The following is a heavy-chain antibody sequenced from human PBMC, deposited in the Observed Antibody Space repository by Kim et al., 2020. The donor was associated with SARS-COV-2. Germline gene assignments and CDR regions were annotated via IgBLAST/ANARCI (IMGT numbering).Heavy chain of an antibody. V-gene: IGHV3-33*06. J-gene: IGHJ4*02. CDR1: GFTFSSYG. D-gene: IGHD3-10*01. CDR2: IWYDGSNK. Sequence: GGSLRLSCAASGFTFSSYGMHWVRQAPGKGLEWVAVIWYDGSNKYYADSVKGRFTISRDNSKNTLYLQMNSLRAEDTAVYYCAKGSGRFGELSDYWGQGTLFTVSP. CDR3: AKGSGRFGELSDY.